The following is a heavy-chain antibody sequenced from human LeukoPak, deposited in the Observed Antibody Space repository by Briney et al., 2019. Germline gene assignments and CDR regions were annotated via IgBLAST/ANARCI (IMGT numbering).Heavy chain of an antibody. CDR3: ATSLHSAAATY. CDR1: GGTFSSYA. J-gene: IGHJ4*02. D-gene: IGHD2-15*01. CDR2: IIPIFGTA. V-gene: IGHV1-69*06. Sequence: SVKVSCKASGGTFSSYAISWVRQAPGQGLEWMGGIIPIFGTANYAQKFQGRVTITADKSTSTAYMELSSLRSEDTAVYYCATSLHSAAATYWGQGTLVTVSS.